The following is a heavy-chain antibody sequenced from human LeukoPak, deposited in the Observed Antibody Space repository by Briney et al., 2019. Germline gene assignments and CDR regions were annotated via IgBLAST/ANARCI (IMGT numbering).Heavy chain of an antibody. CDR3: AKDLGGYCSGGSCYSPDY. CDR1: GFTFSSYG. CDR2: ISYDGSNK. Sequence: GGSLRLSCAASGFTFSSYGMHWVRQAPGKGLEWVAVISYDGSNKYYADSVKGRSTISRDNSKNTLYLQMNSLRAEDTAVYYCAKDLGGYCSGGSCYSPDYWGQGTLVTVSS. D-gene: IGHD2-15*01. V-gene: IGHV3-30*18. J-gene: IGHJ4*02.